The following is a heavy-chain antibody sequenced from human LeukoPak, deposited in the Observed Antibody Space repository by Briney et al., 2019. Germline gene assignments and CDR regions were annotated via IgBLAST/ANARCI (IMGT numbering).Heavy chain of an antibody. Sequence: SETLSLTCTVSGGSISSSSYYWGWIRQPPGKGLEWIGSIYYSGSTYYNPSLKSRVTISVDTSKNQFSLKPSSVTAADTAVYYCARQDYDILTGYSDYFDYWGQGTLVTVSS. CDR3: ARQDYDILTGYSDYFDY. D-gene: IGHD3-9*01. CDR1: GGSISSSSYY. V-gene: IGHV4-39*01. J-gene: IGHJ4*02. CDR2: IYYSGST.